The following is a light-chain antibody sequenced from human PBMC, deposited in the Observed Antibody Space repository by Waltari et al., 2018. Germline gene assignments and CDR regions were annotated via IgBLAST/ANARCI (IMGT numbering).Light chain of an antibody. J-gene: IGKJ4*01. CDR1: QDISNY. Sequence: DIQMTQSPSSLSASVGDRVTITCQASQDISNYLNWYQQKPGKAPKLLIYDASNLETGVPSRFSGSGSGTDFTFTISSLQAEDVAVYYCQQYYNIPLTFGGGTKLEIK. V-gene: IGKV1-33*01. CDR2: DAS. CDR3: QQYYNIPLT.